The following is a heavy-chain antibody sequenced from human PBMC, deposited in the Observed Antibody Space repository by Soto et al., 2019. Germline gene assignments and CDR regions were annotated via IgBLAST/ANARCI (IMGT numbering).Heavy chain of an antibody. D-gene: IGHD3-22*01. V-gene: IGHV6-1*01. CDR3: ASHSDSSGYAFDI. CDR1: GDSVSSNSVA. Sequence: QVQLQQSGPGLLKPSQTLSLTCAISGDSVSSNSVAWNWIRRSPSGGLEWLGRTYYRSKWYNDYAVSVKSRITINPDTSKNQFSLQVNSVTPEDAAVYYCASHSDSSGYAFDIWGQGTMVTVSS. J-gene: IGHJ3*02. CDR2: TYYRSKWYN.